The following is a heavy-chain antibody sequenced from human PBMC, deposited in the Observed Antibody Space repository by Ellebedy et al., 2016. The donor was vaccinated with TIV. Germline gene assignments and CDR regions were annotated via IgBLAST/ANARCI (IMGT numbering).Heavy chain of an antibody. Sequence: LRLXCAVSGGSISSGGSSWSWIRQPPGKGLEWIGYIYHSGSTYYNPSLKSRVTIPVDRSKNQFSLKLSSVTAADTAVYYCAREGRGSGKGYYFDYWGQGTLVTVSS. J-gene: IGHJ4*02. CDR1: GGSISSGGSS. CDR2: IYHSGST. V-gene: IGHV4-30-2*01. CDR3: AREGRGSGKGYYFDY. D-gene: IGHD3-10*01.